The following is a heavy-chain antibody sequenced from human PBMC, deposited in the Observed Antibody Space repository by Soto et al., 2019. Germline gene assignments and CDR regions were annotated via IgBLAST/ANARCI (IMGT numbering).Heavy chain of an antibody. V-gene: IGHV3-30*18. CDR3: AKVQAIRLVGDPPPDY. J-gene: IGHJ4*02. CDR1: GFTFSSYC. D-gene: IGHD1-26*01. Sequence: GGSLRLSCAASGFTFSSYCIHWVRQAPCKGLEWVAVISYDGSNKYYADSVMGRFTISRDNSKNTLYLQMNSLRAEDTAVYYCAKVQAIRLVGDPPPDYWGQGTLVTVSS. CDR2: ISYDGSNK.